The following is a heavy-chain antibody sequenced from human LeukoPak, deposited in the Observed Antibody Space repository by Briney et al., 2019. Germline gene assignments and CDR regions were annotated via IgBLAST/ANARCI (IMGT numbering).Heavy chain of an antibody. J-gene: IGHJ5*02. CDR2: ISSSGSTR. D-gene: IGHD3-22*01. V-gene: IGHV3-48*03. CDR3: ASLEEYYYDSSGYAGWFDP. Sequence: GGSLRLSCAASGFTFSSYEMNWVRQPPGKGLEWVSYISSSGSTRYYADSVKGRFTISRDNAKNSLYLQMNSLRAEDTAVYYCASLEEYYYDSSGYAGWFDPWGQGTLVTVSS. CDR1: GFTFSSYE.